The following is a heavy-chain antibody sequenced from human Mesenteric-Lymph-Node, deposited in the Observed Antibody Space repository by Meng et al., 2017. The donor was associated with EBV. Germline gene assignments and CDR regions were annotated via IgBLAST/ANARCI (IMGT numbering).Heavy chain of an antibody. CDR2: RSSSGSTL. Sequence: VHLVESGGGVVKAGESRRLSCAESGISFSDSYMIWIRQAPRKGVEWIAYRSSSGSTLYSADSVRGRFTITRSNANNLLFLQMNSLRAEDTAVNYCARQMPSSDYFDFWGQGTLVTVSS. V-gene: IGHV3-11*01. CDR3: ARQMPSSDYFDF. J-gene: IGHJ4*02. CDR1: GISFSDSY. D-gene: IGHD2-2*01.